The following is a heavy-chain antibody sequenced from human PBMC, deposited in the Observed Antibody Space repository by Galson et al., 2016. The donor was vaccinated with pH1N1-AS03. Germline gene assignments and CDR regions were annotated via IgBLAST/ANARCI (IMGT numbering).Heavy chain of an antibody. CDR3: ARKPSFYDTRGIPDAFDI. V-gene: IGHV3-53*01. D-gene: IGHD3-22*01. CDR1: GFTVSSNY. CDR2: IYNGGRT. J-gene: IGHJ3*02. Sequence: SLRLSCAASGFTVSSNYMSWVRQAPGRGLEWVSFIYNGGRTLYADSVQGRFTISRDSYKKTLYLQMDSLETEDTAVYYCARKPSFYDTRGIPDAFDIWGQGTMVTVSS.